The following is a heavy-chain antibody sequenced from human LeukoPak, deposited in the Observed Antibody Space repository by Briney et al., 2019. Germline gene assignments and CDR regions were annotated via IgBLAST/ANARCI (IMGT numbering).Heavy chain of an antibody. CDR2: IYKGGTP. D-gene: IGHD3-10*01. J-gene: IGHJ3*02. V-gene: IGHV3-53*01. CDR1: GFTVSSNY. Sequence: GGSLRLSCAASGFTVSSNYESWFRQAPGKGLEWVSVIYKGGTPYYADSVKGRFTISRDNSKNTLYLQMNNLRAEDTAVYYCARDQSAYGGAFDIWGQGAMATVSS. CDR3: ARDQSAYGGAFDI.